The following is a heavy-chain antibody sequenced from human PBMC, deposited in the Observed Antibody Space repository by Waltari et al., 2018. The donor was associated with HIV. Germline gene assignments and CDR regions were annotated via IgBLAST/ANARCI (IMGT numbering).Heavy chain of an antibody. V-gene: IGHV4-34*02. CDR3: ARPVDCSSTTCTGPFHV. CDR2: IDQRGRT. D-gene: IGHD2-2*01. J-gene: IGHJ4*02. CDR1: GDSLSHYY. Sequence: QVQLQQWGAGLLKPSETLSLTCAVYGDSLSHYYWSWLRQPPGKGLEWIGEIDQRGRTKYSPSLKSRLTISVDTSKKQFSLRLRSVTAADTAVYYCARPVDCSSTTCTGPFHVWGQGTLVTVSS.